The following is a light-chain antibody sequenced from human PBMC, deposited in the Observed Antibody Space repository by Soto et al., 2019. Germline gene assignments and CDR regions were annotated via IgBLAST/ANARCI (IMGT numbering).Light chain of an antibody. Sequence: DIQMTQFPPTLSASIGDRVTITCRASQTISSSLAWYQQKPGKAPKLLIYKASTLETGVPSRFSGSGSGTEFTLTISSLQHDDFSTSYCQQYDSYSPYTFGQGTRLEIK. V-gene: IGKV1-5*03. J-gene: IGKJ2*01. CDR1: QTISSS. CDR2: KAS. CDR3: QQYDSYSPYT.